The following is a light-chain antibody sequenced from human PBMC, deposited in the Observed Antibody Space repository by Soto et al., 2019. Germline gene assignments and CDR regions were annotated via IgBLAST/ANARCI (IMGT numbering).Light chain of an antibody. CDR1: QSVSSN. Sequence: EIVMTQSPATLSVSPGERATLSCRASQSVSSNLAWYQQKPGQAPRLLIYGASTRATGIPARFSGSGSGTEFTLTISSLQSEDFAEYHCQQYNNWPQTFGQGTKVDI. V-gene: IGKV3-15*01. CDR3: QQYNNWPQT. J-gene: IGKJ1*01. CDR2: GAS.